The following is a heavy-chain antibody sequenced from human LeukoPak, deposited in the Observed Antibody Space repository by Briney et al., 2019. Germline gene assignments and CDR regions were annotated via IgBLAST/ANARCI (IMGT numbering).Heavy chain of an antibody. D-gene: IGHD6-6*01. CDR2: ISWNSGSI. CDR1: GFTFDDYA. CDR3: AKATYSTSPGYYFDY. V-gene: IGHV3-9*01. Sequence: QTGGSLRLSCAASGFTFDDYAMHWVRQAPGKGLEWVSGISWNSGSIAYADSVKGRFTIPRDNAKNSLYLQMNSLRAEDTAFYYCAKATYSTSPGYYFDYWGQGTLVTVSS. J-gene: IGHJ4*02.